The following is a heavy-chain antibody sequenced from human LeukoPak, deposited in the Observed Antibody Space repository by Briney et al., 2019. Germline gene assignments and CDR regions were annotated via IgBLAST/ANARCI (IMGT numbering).Heavy chain of an antibody. CDR3: ARSGGGGSYYYFDY. J-gene: IGHJ4*02. V-gene: IGHV3-48*01. CDR1: GFTFSSYS. CDR2: ISSSSTI. D-gene: IGHD1-26*01. Sequence: GGSLRLSCAASGFTFSSYSMNWVRQAPGKGLEWVSYISSSSTIYYADSVKGRFTISRDNAKNSLYLQMNSLRAEDTAVYYCARSGGGGSYYYFDYWGQGTLDTVSS.